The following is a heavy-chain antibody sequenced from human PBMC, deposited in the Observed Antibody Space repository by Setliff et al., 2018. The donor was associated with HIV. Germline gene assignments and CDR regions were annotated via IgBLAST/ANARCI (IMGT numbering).Heavy chain of an antibody. Sequence: PGGSLRLSCKASGYSVGHDAMSWIRQAPGKGLEWVGFIRSKADGATTEYDPSVEGRFTISRDDSKSIAYLPMNSLKTEDTAVYYCPTDLRGYYDAPIWGHGTMVTVSS. D-gene: IGHD3-22*01. V-gene: IGHV3-49*03. CDR2: IRSKADGATT. CDR1: GYSVGHDA. J-gene: IGHJ3*02. CDR3: PTDLRGYYDAPI.